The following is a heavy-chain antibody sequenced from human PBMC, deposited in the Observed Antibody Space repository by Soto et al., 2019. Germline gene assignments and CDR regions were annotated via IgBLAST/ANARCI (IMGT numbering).Heavy chain of an antibody. D-gene: IGHD6-19*01. CDR1: GGSISSGGYY. CDR3: ARDGSGWDYYFGMDV. Sequence: SETLSLTCTVSGGSISSGGYYWGWIRQPPGKGLEWIGSIYYSGTTYYNPSLKSRVTISLDTSKNQFSLKLSSVTAADTAVYYCARDGSGWDYYFGMDVWGQGTTVTVSS. J-gene: IGHJ6*02. CDR2: IYYSGTT. V-gene: IGHV4-39*02.